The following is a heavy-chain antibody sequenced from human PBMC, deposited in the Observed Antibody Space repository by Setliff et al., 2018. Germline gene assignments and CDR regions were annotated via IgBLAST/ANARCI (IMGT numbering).Heavy chain of an antibody. J-gene: IGHJ6*02. CDR1: GFTFSKYA. V-gene: IGHV3-48*04. CDR3: ARDGVMYGMDV. Sequence: PGGSLRLSCAASGFTFSKYAMTWVRQAPGRGLEWVSYITNSGGTIYYADSVKGRFTISRDNAKNSLYLRMNSLRAEDTALYYCARDGVMYGMDVWGQGTTVTVSS. D-gene: IGHD2-8*01. CDR2: ITNSGGTI.